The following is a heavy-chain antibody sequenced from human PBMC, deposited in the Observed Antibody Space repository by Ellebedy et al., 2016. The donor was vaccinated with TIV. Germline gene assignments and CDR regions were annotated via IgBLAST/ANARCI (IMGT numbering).Heavy chain of an antibody. Sequence: GESLKISCVASGFTFRRYWMHWVRQAPGKGLVWVSRLKSDGSFTSEADSVKGRFTISRDNARNTLYLQMHSLRADDTGVYFCARGDAAETYYNGVFDHWGQGTPVTVSS. V-gene: IGHV3-74*01. CDR1: GFTFRRYW. CDR2: LKSDGSFT. CDR3: ARGDAAETYYNGVFDH. J-gene: IGHJ4*02. D-gene: IGHD3-10*01.